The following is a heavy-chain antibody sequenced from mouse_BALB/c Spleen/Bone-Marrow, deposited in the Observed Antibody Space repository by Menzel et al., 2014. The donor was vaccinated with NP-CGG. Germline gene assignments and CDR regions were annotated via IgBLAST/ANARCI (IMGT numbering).Heavy chain of an antibody. J-gene: IGHJ3*01. D-gene: IGHD1-2*01. CDR1: GYTFSSYW. CDR3: ARRRHGFAWFAY. V-gene: IGHV1-9*01. Sequence: QVQLQQPGTELMKPGASVKISCKATGYTFSSYWIEWVNQRPGHGLEWIGEILPGSGITNYNEKFQGKATFTADRSSNTAYMQLSSLTAEDSAVYYCARRRHGFAWFAYWGQGTLVTVSA. CDR2: ILPGSGIT.